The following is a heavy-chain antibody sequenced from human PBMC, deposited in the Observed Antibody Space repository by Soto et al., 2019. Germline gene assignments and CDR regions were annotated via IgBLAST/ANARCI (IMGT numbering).Heavy chain of an antibody. V-gene: IGHV4-59*01. Sequence: QVQLQESGPGLVKPSETLSLTCTVSGGSISSYYWSWIRQPPGKGLEWIGYIYYSGSTNYNPHLKSRVTISVDTSKNQFSLKLSSVTAADTAVYYCARVPPPTYYDFWSGYYYYYMDVWGKGTTVTVSS. D-gene: IGHD3-3*01. CDR3: ARVPPPTYYDFWSGYYYYYMDV. CDR2: IYYSGST. J-gene: IGHJ6*03. CDR1: GGSISSYY.